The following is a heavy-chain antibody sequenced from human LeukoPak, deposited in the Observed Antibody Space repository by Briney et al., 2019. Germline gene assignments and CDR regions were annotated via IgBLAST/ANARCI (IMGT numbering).Heavy chain of an antibody. D-gene: IGHD6-19*01. V-gene: IGHV3-21*01. Sequence: PGGSLRLSCAASGFTFSSYSMNWVRQAPGKGLEWVSSISSSSSYIYYADSVKGRFTISRDNAKNSLYLQMNSPRAEDTAVYYCARDGIAVAGYGDWFDPWGQGTLVAVSS. CDR2: ISSSSSYI. J-gene: IGHJ5*02. CDR3: ARDGIAVAGYGDWFDP. CDR1: GFTFSSYS.